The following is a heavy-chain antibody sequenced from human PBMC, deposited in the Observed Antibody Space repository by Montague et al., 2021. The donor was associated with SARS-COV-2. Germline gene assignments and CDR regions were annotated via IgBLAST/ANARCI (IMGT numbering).Heavy chain of an antibody. J-gene: IGHJ6*02. CDR2: INSDGSST. V-gene: IGHV3-74*01. CDR1: GFTFISYW. Sequence: SLRLSCAASGFTFISYWMHWVRQAPGKGLVWVSRINSDGSSTGYADSVKGRFTISRDNAKNTLYLQMNSLRAEDTAVYYCARSIGDFWSGYEDYYSAMGVWGQGTTVTVSS. CDR3: ARSIGDFWSGYEDYYSAMGV. D-gene: IGHD3-3*01.